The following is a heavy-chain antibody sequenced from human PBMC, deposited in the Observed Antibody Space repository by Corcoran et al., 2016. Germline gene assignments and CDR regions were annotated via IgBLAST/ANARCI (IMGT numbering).Heavy chain of an antibody. CDR1: GYTFTSYD. CDR3: ARSTPKYSSGRGKSDY. Sequence: QVQLVQSGAEVKKPGASVKVSCKASGYTFTSYDINWVRLATGQGLEWMGWMNPNSGNTGYAQKFQGRVTMTRNTSISTAYMELSSLRSEDTAVYYCARSTPKYSSGRGKSDYWGQGTLVTVSS. CDR2: MNPNSGNT. J-gene: IGHJ4*02. V-gene: IGHV1-8*01. D-gene: IGHD6-19*01.